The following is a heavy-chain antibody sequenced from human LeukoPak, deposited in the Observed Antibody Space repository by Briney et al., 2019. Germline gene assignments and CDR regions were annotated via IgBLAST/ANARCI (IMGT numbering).Heavy chain of an antibody. CDR3: ARAAFDSIGYYLFDY. J-gene: IGHJ4*02. V-gene: IGHV3-33*03. CDR1: GFSFSSYG. D-gene: IGHD3-22*01. Sequence: GGSLRLSCAASGFSFSSYGMHWVRQAPGKGLERMAVIWYGGTNDYYADSVKGRFTISRDNSRNTLYLQMNSLRTEDTAVYSCARAAFDSIGYYLFDYWGQGTLVAVSS. CDR2: IWYGGTND.